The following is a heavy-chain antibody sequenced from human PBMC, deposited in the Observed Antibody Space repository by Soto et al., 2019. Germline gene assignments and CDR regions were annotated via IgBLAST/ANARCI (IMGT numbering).Heavy chain of an antibody. CDR3: ARGDIVVVPAAPVNLDY. J-gene: IGHJ4*02. V-gene: IGHV3-21*01. CDR1: GFTFSSYS. Sequence: GGSLRLSCAASGFTFSSYSMNWVRQAPGKGLEWVSSISSSSSYIYYADSVKGRFTISRDNAKNSLCLQMNSLRAEDTAVYYCARGDIVVVPAAPVNLDYWGQGTLVTVSS. D-gene: IGHD2-2*01. CDR2: ISSSSSYI.